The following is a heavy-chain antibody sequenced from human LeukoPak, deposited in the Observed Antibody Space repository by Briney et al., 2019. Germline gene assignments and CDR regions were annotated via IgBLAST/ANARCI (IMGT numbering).Heavy chain of an antibody. CDR1: GGSFSGYY. J-gene: IGHJ4*02. V-gene: IGHV4-34*01. Sequence: PKTLSLTCAVYGGSFSGYYWSWIRQPPGKGLEWIGEINHSGSTNYNPSLKSRVTISVDTSKNQFSLKLSSVTAADTAVYYCARPSGYSYGYFFYWGQGNLVTVSS. CDR3: ARPSGYSYGYFFY. CDR2: INHSGST. D-gene: IGHD5-18*01.